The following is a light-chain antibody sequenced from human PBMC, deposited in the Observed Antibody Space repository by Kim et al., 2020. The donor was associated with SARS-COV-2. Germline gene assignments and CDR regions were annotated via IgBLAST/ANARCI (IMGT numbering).Light chain of an antibody. V-gene: IGLV3-1*01. CDR2: QDS. CDR1: RLGDKY. J-gene: IGLJ2*01. CDR3: QAWASSIVV. Sequence: SYELTQPPSVSVSPGQTASITCYGDRLGDKYACWYQQKPGQSPVLVIYQDSKRPSGIPARFSGSNSGNTATLTSGGTQAMDEADYYCQAWASSIVVFGGG.